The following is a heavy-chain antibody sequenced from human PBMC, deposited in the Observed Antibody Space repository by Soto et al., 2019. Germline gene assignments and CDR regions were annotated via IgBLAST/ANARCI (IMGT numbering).Heavy chain of an antibody. J-gene: IGHJ6*02. CDR3: ARVPGGGRVGSITPWYNFGMDV. Sequence: SETLSLTCTVSGGSISSGGYYWSWIRQHPGKGLEWTGYIYYSGTTYYNPSLKSRLSISEDTSKNQFSLRLSSVTAADTAVYYCARVPGGGRVGSITPWYNFGMDVWGQGTTVTVSS. D-gene: IGHD3-16*01. CDR1: GGSISSGGYY. CDR2: IYYSGTT. V-gene: IGHV4-31*03.